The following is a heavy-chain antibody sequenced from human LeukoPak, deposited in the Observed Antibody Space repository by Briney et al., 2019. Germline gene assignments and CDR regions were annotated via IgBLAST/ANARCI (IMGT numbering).Heavy chain of an antibody. CDR2: INPNTGGT. J-gene: IGHJ4*02. CDR1: GYIFTAYY. D-gene: IGHD1-7*01. V-gene: IGHV1-2*02. CDR3: ARDLETDWNYDVAY. Sequence: ASVKVSCKASGYIFTAYYMYWVRQAPGQGLEWMGWINPNTGGTNYAQKFQGRVTMTRDTSHSTAYMELNGLRSDDTAMYYCARDLETDWNYDVAYWGQGTLVTVSS.